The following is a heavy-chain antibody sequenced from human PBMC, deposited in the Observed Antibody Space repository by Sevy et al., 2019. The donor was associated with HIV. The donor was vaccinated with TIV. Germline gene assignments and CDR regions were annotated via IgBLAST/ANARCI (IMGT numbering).Heavy chain of an antibody. V-gene: IGHV3-30*04. J-gene: IGHJ6*02. CDR2: ISYDGSNK. Sequence: FLRLSCAAFGFTFSSYTMHWVRQAPGKGLERVAVISYDGSNKYYADSVKGRFTISRDNSKNTLYLQMNSLRAEDTAVYYCTRDGLGGFAQTLDVWGQGTTVIVSS. CDR3: TRDGLGGFAQTLDV. D-gene: IGHD3-16*01. CDR1: GFTFSSYT.